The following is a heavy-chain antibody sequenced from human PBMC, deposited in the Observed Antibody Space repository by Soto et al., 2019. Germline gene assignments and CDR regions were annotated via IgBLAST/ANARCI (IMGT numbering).Heavy chain of an antibody. CDR1: GYTFTSYG. D-gene: IGHD6-19*01. CDR3: ARGRIVAKILPIPVAGGDAFDI. V-gene: IGHV1-18*01. CDR2: ISAYNGNT. Sequence: ASVKVSCKASGYTFTSYGISWVRQAPGQGLEWMGWISAYNGNTNYAQKLQGRVTMTTDTSTSTAYMELRSLRSDDTAVYYCARGRIVAKILPIPVAGGDAFDIWGQGTMVNVSS. J-gene: IGHJ3*02.